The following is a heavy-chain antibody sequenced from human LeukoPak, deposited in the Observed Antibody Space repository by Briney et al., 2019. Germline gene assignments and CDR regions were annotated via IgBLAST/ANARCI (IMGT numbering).Heavy chain of an antibody. V-gene: IGHV3-49*04. CDR1: GLSFGGDA. D-gene: IGHD3-22*01. J-gene: IGHJ4*02. CDR2: IRDKVSGGTT. CDR3: TINYYNGSLYEDY. Sequence: GGSLRLSCRGSGLSFGGDAVSWVRQAPGKGLEWVGFIRDKVSGGTTEYVASVRGRFTISRDDSRSIAYLQMNRLNTEDTAVYYCTINYYNGSLYEDYWGQGTLVTVSS.